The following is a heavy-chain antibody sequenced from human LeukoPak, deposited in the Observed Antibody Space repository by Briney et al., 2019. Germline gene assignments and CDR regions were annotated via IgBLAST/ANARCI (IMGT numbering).Heavy chain of an antibody. CDR3: ARDWGVEARPGYMDV. D-gene: IGHD6-6*01. Sequence: SETLSLTCSVSDYSISSGYYWGWIRPPPGKGLEWIGSMEWIGSIYHSGSAYYNPSLKSRVTISVDTSKNQFSLKLSSVTAADTAVYFCARDWGVEARPGYMDVWGKGTTVTVSS. V-gene: IGHV4-38-2*02. CDR2: IYHSGSA. CDR1: DYSISSGYY. J-gene: IGHJ6*03.